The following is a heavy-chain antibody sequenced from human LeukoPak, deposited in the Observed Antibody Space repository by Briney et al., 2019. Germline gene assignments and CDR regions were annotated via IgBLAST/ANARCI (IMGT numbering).Heavy chain of an antibody. J-gene: IGHJ6*04. V-gene: IGHV3-9*03. CDR2: INWNSGSI. CDR1: GFTFEDYA. Sequence: GGSLRLSCAASGFTFEDYAMHWVRQAPGKGLEWVSGINWNSGSIGYADSVKGRFTISRDNAKNSLYLQMNSLRDEDMALYYCVKDKGYYYDSSGGGMDVWGKGTTVTVSS. D-gene: IGHD3-22*01. CDR3: VKDKGYYYDSSGGGMDV.